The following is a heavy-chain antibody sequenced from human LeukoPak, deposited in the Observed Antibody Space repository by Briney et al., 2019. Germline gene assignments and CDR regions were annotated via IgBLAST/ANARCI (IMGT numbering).Heavy chain of an antibody. CDR2: ISSSSYI. D-gene: IGHD3-22*01. CDR1: GFTFSSYS. Sequence: PGGSLRLSCAASGFTFSSYSMNWVRQAPGKGLEWVSSISSSSYIYYADSVKGRFTISRDNAKNSLYLQMNSLRAEDTAVYYCARDSDSSGYCDYWGQGTLSPSPQ. CDR3: ARDSDSSGYCDY. V-gene: IGHV3-21*01. J-gene: IGHJ4*02.